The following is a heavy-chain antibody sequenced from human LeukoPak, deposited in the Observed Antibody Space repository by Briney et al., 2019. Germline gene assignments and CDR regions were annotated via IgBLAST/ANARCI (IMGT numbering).Heavy chain of an antibody. CDR2: IYHSGGT. CDR1: GGSISSGGYS. V-gene: IGHV4-30-2*01. CDR3: ARSPLTGNYGDWFDP. D-gene: IGHD3-9*01. J-gene: IGHJ5*02. Sequence: PSETLSLTCAVSGGSISSGGYSWSWIRQPPGKGLEWIGYIYHSGGTYYNPSLKSRVIISVDTSKNQFSLNLSSVTAADTAVYYCARSPLTGNYGDWFDPWGQGTLVIVSS.